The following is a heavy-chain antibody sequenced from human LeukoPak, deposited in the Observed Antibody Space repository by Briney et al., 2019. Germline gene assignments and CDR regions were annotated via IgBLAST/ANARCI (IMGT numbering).Heavy chain of an antibody. CDR3: ARDRFTRNFQEGYCSSTSCYAGYYYYGMDV. J-gene: IGHJ6*02. CDR2: ISSSSSYI. V-gene: IGHV3-21*01. Sequence: GGSLRLSGAASGFTFSSYSMNWVRQAPGKGLEWVSSISSSSSYIYYADSVKGRFTISRDNAKNSLYLQMNSLRAEDTAVYYCARDRFTRNFQEGYCSSTSCYAGYYYYGMDVWGQGTTVTVSS. CDR1: GFTFSSYS. D-gene: IGHD2-2*01.